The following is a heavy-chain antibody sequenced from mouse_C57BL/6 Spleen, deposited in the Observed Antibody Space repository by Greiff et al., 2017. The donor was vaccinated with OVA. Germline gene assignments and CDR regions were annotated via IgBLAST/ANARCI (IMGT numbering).Heavy chain of an antibody. D-gene: IGHD4-1*02. CDR3: ARLSTGTVDY. CDR2: ISSGGSYT. CDR1: GFTFSSYG. Sequence: EVKVVESGGDLVKPGGSLKLSCAASGFTFSSYGMSWVRQTPDKRLEWVATISSGGSYTYYPDSVKGRFTISRDNAKNTLYLQMSSLKSEDTAMYYCARLSTGTVDYWGQGTTLTVSS. V-gene: IGHV5-6*01. J-gene: IGHJ2*01.